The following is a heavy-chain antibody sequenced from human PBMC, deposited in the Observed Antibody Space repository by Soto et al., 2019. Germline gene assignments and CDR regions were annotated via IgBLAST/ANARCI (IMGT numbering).Heavy chain of an antibody. V-gene: IGHV3-30*18. J-gene: IGHJ4*02. CDR2: ITYDGSNK. CDR3: AKGRVGGTIYTPLAF. Sequence: GGSLRLSCQASGFNFDNYGMHWVRQAPGKGLEWVAVITYDGSNKYYADSVKGRFTISRDNSKNTLSLHMNSLKPEDTAVYHCAKGRVGGTIYTPLAFWGQGTLVTVSS. CDR1: GFNFDNYG. D-gene: IGHD1-7*01.